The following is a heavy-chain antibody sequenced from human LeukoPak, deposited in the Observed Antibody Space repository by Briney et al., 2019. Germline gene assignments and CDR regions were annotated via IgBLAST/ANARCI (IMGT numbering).Heavy chain of an antibody. V-gene: IGHV4-30-2*01. CDR3: AGFLDAFDI. D-gene: IGHD2-21*01. J-gene: IGHJ3*02. CDR2: IYHSGST. Sequence: SETPSLTCTVSGGSISSGGYYWSWIRQPPGKGLEWIGYIYHSGSTYYNPSLKSRVTISVDRSKNQFSLKLSSVTAADTAVYYCAGFLDAFDIWGQGTMVTVSS. CDR1: GGSISSGGYY.